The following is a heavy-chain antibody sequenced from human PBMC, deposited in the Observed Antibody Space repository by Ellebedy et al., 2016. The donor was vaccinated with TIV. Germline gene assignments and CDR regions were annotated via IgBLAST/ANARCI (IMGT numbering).Heavy chain of an antibody. J-gene: IGHJ3*02. V-gene: IGHV4-4*02. D-gene: IGHD4-17*01. CDR2: IYHSGST. CDR1: GGSISSSNW. Sequence: MPSETLSLTCAVSGGSISSSNWWTWVRPTPGKGLEWIGEIYHSGSTYYNPSLTSRVTISVDKSKNPFSLKVTSVTAADTAVYYCARDRSVTSRGTFDIWGQGTMVTVSS. CDR3: ARDRSVTSRGTFDI.